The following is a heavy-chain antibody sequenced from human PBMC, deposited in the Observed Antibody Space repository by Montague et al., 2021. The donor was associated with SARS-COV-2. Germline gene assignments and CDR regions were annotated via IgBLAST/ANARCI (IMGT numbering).Heavy chain of an antibody. Sequence: SETLCLTCIVSGGSVSSGSYYWSWIRQPPGKGLEWIGYIYYSESTKYXXXLKSRVTISVDTSKNQFSLKLRSVTAADTAVYYCARDPWRITIFGVVTGYGMDVWGQGTTVTVSS. V-gene: IGHV4-61*01. CDR1: GGSVSSGSYY. CDR2: IYYSEST. CDR3: ARDPWRITIFGVVTGYGMDV. J-gene: IGHJ6*02. D-gene: IGHD3-3*01.